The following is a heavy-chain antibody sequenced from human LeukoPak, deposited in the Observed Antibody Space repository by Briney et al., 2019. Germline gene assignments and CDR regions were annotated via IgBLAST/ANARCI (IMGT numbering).Heavy chain of an antibody. CDR3: ARDTYRFFDL. CDR1: GLTFSSHA. CDR2: ISHDGSDR. V-gene: IGHV3-30-3*01. Sequence: PGGSLRLSCAASGLTFSSHAMHWVRQAPGKGLEWVAVISHDGSDRHYTDSVKGRFTISRDNSRNTLYLQMNSLRAEDTAVYYCARDTYRFFDLWGRGTLVTVSS. J-gene: IGHJ2*01.